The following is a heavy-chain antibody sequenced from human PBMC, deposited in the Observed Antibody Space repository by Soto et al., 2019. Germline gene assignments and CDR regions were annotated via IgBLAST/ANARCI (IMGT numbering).Heavy chain of an antibody. J-gene: IGHJ4*02. CDR2: IGYNGKT. Sequence: QLQLQESGPGLVKASETLSLTCTVSGGSITSRSYYWGWVRQPPGKGLEWIGSIGYNGKTYYNPSLRSGVIISADTSKNQFSLRLYSVTAADTAVYYCVRDFGDHRTDYWGQGTLVTVSS. D-gene: IGHD2-21*01. CDR3: VRDFGDHRTDY. CDR1: GGSITSRSYY. V-gene: IGHV4-39*02.